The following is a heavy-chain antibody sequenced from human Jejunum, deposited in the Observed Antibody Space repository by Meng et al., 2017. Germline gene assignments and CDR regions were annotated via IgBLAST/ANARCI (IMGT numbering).Heavy chain of an antibody. Sequence: QVQLQESGPGLVEPSETLSLTCTVSGGSLSPYYWCWIRQPPGKGLEWLGYISYSGSTNYSPSLKSRVTISVDTSKNHFSLNLNSVTAADTAVYYCARAYSDSWGYFDSWGQGSLVTVSS. CDR1: GGSLSPYY. CDR2: ISYSGST. CDR3: ARAYSDSWGYFDS. J-gene: IGHJ4*02. D-gene: IGHD6-13*01. V-gene: IGHV4-59*01.